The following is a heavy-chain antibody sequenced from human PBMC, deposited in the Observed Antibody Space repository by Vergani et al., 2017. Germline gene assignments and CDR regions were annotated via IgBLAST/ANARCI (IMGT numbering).Heavy chain of an antibody. J-gene: IGHJ4*02. Sequence: QVQLVQSGAEVKRPGASVKVSCKVSGYTLTEISMHWVRQAPGQGLEWMGGIIPIFGTANYAQKFQGRVTITADESTSTAYMELSSLRSEDTAVYYCARNPVGSSGYFIDYWGQGTLVTVSS. CDR3: ARNPVGSSGYFIDY. V-gene: IGHV1-69*13. D-gene: IGHD3-22*01. CDR1: GYTLTEIS. CDR2: IIPIFGTA.